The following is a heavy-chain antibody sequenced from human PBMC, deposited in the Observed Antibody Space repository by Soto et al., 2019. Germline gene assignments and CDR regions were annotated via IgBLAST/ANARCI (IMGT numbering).Heavy chain of an antibody. D-gene: IGHD3-22*01. CDR1: GYTFTRNG. Sequence: QVHLVQSGAEVKKPGASVNVSCKTSGYTFTRNGISWVRQAPGQGLEWMGWISPNSGNIKYAQKLQGRVIMTTDTSTSTAYMALRSPRSDDTAVYYCVTARDSNSWPSRHVWGPGTTVTVSS. CDR3: VTARDSNSWPSRHV. CDR2: ISPNSGNI. V-gene: IGHV1-18*01. J-gene: IGHJ6*02.